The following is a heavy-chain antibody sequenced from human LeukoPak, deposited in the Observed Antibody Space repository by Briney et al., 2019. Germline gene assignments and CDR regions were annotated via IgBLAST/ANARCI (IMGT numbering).Heavy chain of an antibody. CDR1: GFTFSNYW. V-gene: IGHV3-74*01. J-gene: IGHJ4*02. CDR3: ARDVIVGAYNSGNDY. Sequence: SGGSLRLSCAASGFTFSNYWMHWVRQAPGKGLVWVSRMNSDGSTTAYADSVEGRFTISRDNAKNTLYLQMNSLRAEDTAVYYCARDVIVGAYNSGNDYWGQGALVTVSS. CDR2: MNSDGSTT. D-gene: IGHD1-26*01.